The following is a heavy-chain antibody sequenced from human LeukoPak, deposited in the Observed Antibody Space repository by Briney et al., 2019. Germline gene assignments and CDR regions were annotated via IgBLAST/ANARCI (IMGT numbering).Heavy chain of an antibody. V-gene: IGHV3-21*01. CDR1: ELTISTYT. Sequence: PGGSLRLSCTASELTISTYTMNWVRQAPGKGLEWVSSISSSSYYIYYADSVKGRFTISRDNAKNSLFLQMNSLSAEDAAVYYCGAAYSGSSPFDYWGQGTLVTVSS. CDR2: ISSSSYYI. D-gene: IGHD1-26*01. CDR3: GAAYSGSSPFDY. J-gene: IGHJ4*02.